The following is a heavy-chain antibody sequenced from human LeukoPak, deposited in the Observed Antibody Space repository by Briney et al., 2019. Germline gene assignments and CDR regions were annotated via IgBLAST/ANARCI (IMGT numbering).Heavy chain of an antibody. V-gene: IGHV3-11*04. D-gene: IGHD3-10*01. CDR1: GFTFSDYY. CDR2: ISSSGSTI. Sequence: GGSLRLSCAASGFTFSDYYMSWIRQAPGKGLEWVSYISSSGSTIYYADSVKGRFTISRDNAKNSLYLQMNSLRAEDTAVYYCARSVITMVRESNFDYWGQGTLVTVSS. CDR3: ARSVITMVRESNFDY. J-gene: IGHJ4*02.